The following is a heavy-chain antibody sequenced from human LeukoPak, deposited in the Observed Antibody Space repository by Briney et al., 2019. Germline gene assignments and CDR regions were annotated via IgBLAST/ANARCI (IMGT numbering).Heavy chain of an antibody. CDR1: GFTFSSYS. V-gene: IGHV3-21*01. D-gene: IGHD6-6*01. CDR3: ARWGVAARPPFDY. CDR2: ISSSSSYI. J-gene: IGHJ4*02. Sequence: GGSLRLSCAASGFTFSSYSMNWVRQAPGKGLEWVSSISSSSSYIYYADSVKGRFTISRDNAKNSLYLQMNSLRAEDTAVYYCARWGVAARPPFDYWGQGTLVTVSS.